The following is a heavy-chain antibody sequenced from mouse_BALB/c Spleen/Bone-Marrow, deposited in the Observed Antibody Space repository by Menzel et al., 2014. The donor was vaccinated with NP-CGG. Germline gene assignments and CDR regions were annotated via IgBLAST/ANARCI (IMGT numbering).Heavy chain of an antibody. Sequence: EVQRVESGGGLVQPGGSRKLSCAASGFTFSSFGMHWVRRAPEKGLEGVAYISSGSSTXYYADTVKGRFTISRDNPKNTLFLQMTSLRSEDAAMYYCARSISHYYGSNWYFDVWGAGTTVTVSS. CDR3: ARSISHYYGSNWYFDV. D-gene: IGHD1-1*01. J-gene: IGHJ1*01. CDR1: GFTFSSFG. V-gene: IGHV5-17*02. CDR2: ISSGSSTX.